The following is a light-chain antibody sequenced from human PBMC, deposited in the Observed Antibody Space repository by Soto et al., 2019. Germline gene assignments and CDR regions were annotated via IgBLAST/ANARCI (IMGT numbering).Light chain of an antibody. CDR1: RSDIGSYNY. V-gene: IGLV2-14*01. CDR3: ISYTGSSTSYV. CDR2: GVS. J-gene: IGLJ1*01. Sequence: QSVLTQPDSVSGSPGQSITISCSGTRSDIGSYNYVAWYQQFPGKTPKILIYGVSNRPSGVSSRFSGSKSGNTASLTISGLQAEDEADYYCISYTGSSTSYVFGSGTKVTVL.